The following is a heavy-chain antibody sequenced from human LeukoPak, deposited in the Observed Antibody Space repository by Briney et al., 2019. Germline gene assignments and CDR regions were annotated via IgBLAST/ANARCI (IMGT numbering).Heavy chain of an antibody. CDR3: ATSSIAVALLLFDY. CDR2: INTNTGNP. J-gene: IGHJ4*02. CDR1: GYIFTGYY. Sequence: GASVKVSCKASGYIFTGYYMHWVRQAPGQGLEWMGWINTNTGNPTYAQGFTGRFVFSLDTSVSTAYLQISSLKAEDTAVYYCATSSIAVALLLFDYWGQGTLVTVSS. V-gene: IGHV7-4-1*02. D-gene: IGHD6-19*01.